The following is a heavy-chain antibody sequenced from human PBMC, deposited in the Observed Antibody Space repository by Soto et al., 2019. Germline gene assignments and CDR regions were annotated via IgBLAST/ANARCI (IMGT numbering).Heavy chain of an antibody. V-gene: IGHV2-5*02. CDR2: IYWDYDK. Sequence: QITLRESGPTLVKPTQTLTLTCAVSGSSLSTSGVGVGWIRQPPGKALEGLALIYWDYDKRYSPSLTNRLTITQDTSKNHVVLTMTNMDPVDTATYYCAHIRVVTYYGSGWFDPWGQGTLVTVSS. CDR1: GSSLSTSGVG. CDR3: AHIRVVTYYGSGWFDP. J-gene: IGHJ5*02. D-gene: IGHD3-10*01.